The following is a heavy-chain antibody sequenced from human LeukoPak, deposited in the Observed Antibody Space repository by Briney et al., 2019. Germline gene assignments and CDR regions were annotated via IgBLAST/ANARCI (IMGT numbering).Heavy chain of an antibody. CDR2: ISSSSSYI. CDR3: ARGRTSSTSCYIS. Sequence: KAGGSLRLSCAASGFTFSSYSMNWVRQAPGKGLEWVSSISSSSSYIYFADSVKGRFTISRDNAQNSLYLQMNSLRAEDTAVYYCARGRTSSTSCYISWGQGTLVTVSS. D-gene: IGHD2-2*02. CDR1: GFTFSSYS. V-gene: IGHV3-21*01. J-gene: IGHJ4*02.